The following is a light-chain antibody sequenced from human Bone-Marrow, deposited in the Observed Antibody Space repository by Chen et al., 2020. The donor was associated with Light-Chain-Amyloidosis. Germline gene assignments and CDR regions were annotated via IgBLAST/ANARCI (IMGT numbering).Light chain of an antibody. CDR1: SSDVGSFNL. CDR2: EVN. CDR3: CSYAGSNTYV. J-gene: IGLJ1*01. V-gene: IGLV2-23*02. Sequence: QSALNPPSSGSGSPGQSITISFTGTSSDVGSFNLVSWYQQHPGKAPKLMIYEVNKRPSGVSNRFSGSKSGNTASLTISGLQAEDEADYYCCSYAGSNTYVFGTETKVTVL.